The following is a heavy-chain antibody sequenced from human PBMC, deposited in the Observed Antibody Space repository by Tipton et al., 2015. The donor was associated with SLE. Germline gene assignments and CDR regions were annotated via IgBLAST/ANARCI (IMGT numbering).Heavy chain of an antibody. Sequence: TLSLTCTVSGGSIRSYYWSWIRQPPGKGLEWIGYIDYSWSTNYNPSLESRVTISLDSSKNRFSLKLNSVTAADTAVYYCARHAWGSNWYFDLWGRGTLVTVSS. D-gene: IGHD7-27*01. J-gene: IGHJ2*01. V-gene: IGHV4-59*08. CDR3: ARHAWGSNWYFDL. CDR1: GGSIRSYY. CDR2: IDYSWST.